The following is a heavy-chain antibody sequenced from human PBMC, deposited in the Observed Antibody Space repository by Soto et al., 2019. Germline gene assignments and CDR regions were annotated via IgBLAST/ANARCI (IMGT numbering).Heavy chain of an antibody. CDR1: GYTFTSDS. D-gene: IGHD3-10*01. Sequence: QVQLVQSGTEVKKPGASVKLSCRASGYTFTSDSMHWLRQTPGQSLELLGWINVGNGNKKYSQKSLGIVTITRETSATTFYRYLSSLKSDETAVHYCARAPNIYDSGRSWFDPWGQGTLVTVSS. CDR2: INVGNGNK. V-gene: IGHV1-3*01. CDR3: ARAPNIYDSGRSWFDP. J-gene: IGHJ5*02.